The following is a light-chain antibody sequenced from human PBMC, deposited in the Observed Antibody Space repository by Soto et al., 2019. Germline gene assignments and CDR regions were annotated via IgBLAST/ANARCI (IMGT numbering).Light chain of an antibody. V-gene: IGLV2-11*01. J-gene: IGLJ1*01. CDR2: DVT. CDR1: SSDVGGYNY. Sequence: QSVLTQPRSVSGSPGQSVTISCTGTSSDVGGYNYVSWYQQHPDKAPKLMIYDVTKRPSGVPHRFSGSKSDNTASLTISGLQAEDEADYYCCSYAGTNSYVFGNGTKVTVL. CDR3: CSYAGTNSYV.